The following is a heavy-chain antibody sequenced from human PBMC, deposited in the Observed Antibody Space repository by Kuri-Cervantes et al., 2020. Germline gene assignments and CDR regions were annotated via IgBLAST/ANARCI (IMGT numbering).Heavy chain of an antibody. Sequence: GGSLRLSCAASGFTFSSYAMHWVRQAPGKGLEWVAVISYDGSNKYYADSVKGRFAISRDNSKNTLYLQMNSLRAEDTAVYYCARGQGTSPYDYWGQGTLVTVSS. J-gene: IGHJ4*02. D-gene: IGHD2-2*01. V-gene: IGHV3-30*09. CDR1: GFTFSSYA. CDR3: ARGQGTSPYDY. CDR2: ISYDGSNK.